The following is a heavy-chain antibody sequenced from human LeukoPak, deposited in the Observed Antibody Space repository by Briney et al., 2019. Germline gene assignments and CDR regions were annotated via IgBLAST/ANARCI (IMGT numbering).Heavy chain of an antibody. CDR3: ASSSRDGYNYRDY. V-gene: IGHV3-21*01. J-gene: IGHJ4*02. D-gene: IGHD5-24*01. Sequence: NPGGSLRLSCAASGFTFSSYSMNWVRQAPGKGLEWVSSISSSSSYIYYADSVKGRFTISRDNAKNSLYLLMNSLRAEDTAVYYCASSSRDGYNYRDYWGQGTLVTVSS. CDR2: ISSSSSYI. CDR1: GFTFSSYS.